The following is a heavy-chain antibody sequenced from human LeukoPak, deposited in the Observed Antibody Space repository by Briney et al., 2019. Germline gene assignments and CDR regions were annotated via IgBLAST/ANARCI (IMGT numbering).Heavy chain of an antibody. CDR2: INSDGSST. V-gene: IGHV3-74*01. CDR1: GFTFSSYW. Sequence: PGGSLRLSCAASGFTFSSYWMHWVRQAPGKGLVWVSRINSDGSSTSYADSVKSRFTISRDNAKNTLYLQMNSLRAEDTAVYYCASYCSSTSCSPPYVDYWGQGTLVTVSS. CDR3: ASYCSSTSCSPPYVDY. J-gene: IGHJ4*02. D-gene: IGHD2-2*01.